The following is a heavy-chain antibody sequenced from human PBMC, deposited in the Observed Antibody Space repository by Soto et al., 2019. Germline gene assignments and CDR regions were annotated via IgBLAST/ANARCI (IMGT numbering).Heavy chain of an antibody. CDR1: GFSLTTTGVG. J-gene: IGHJ4*02. CDR3: ALGIAARPFDS. Sequence: QISLKESGPALVKPTQTLTLTCSFSGFSLTTTGVGVGWIRQPPGKALECLALIYWDDDERYNPSLKNRLTITKDTSKILVVLTMTNVDPVDTSTYYCALGIAARPFDSWGQGTLVTVSS. D-gene: IGHD6-6*01. V-gene: IGHV2-5*02. CDR2: IYWDDDE.